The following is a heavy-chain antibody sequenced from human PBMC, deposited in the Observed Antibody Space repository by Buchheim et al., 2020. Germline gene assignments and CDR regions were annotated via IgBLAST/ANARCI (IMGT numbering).Heavy chain of an antibody. Sequence: QVQLVESGGGLVEPGGSLRLSCVASGFTFSDDYMSWIRQAPGMGLEWVSYISGSGNTIYYADSVKGRFTLSRDNAKNSLYLQMNSLRAEDTAVYYCARGVRDFDWFSDYYYYMDVWGKGTT. CDR3: ARGVRDFDWFSDYYYYMDV. V-gene: IGHV3-11*01. D-gene: IGHD3-9*01. J-gene: IGHJ6*03. CDR1: GFTFSDDY. CDR2: ISGSGNTI.